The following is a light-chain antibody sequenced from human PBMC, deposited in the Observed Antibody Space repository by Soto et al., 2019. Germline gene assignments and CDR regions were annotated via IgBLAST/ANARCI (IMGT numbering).Light chain of an antibody. CDR3: QQYHNWPIT. Sequence: EIVMTQSPATLSVSPGESATLSCRASQSVSSNLAWHQQKPGQAPRILMYDASTRATGISARFSGSGSGTEFTLTISSMKSEDFAVYYCQQYHNWPITFGQGTRLEI. J-gene: IGKJ5*01. CDR2: DAS. V-gene: IGKV3-15*01. CDR1: QSVSSN.